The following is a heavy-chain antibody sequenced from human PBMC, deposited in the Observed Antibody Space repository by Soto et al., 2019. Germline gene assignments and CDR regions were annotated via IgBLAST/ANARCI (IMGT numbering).Heavy chain of an antibody. D-gene: IGHD3-10*01. CDR2: IKSKTDGGTT. CDR1: GFTFSNAW. V-gene: IGHV3-15*01. Sequence: GGSLRLSCAASGFTFSNAWMSWVRQAPGKGLEWVGRIKSKTDGGTTDYAAPVKGRFTISRDDSKNTLYLQMNSLKTEDTAVYYCTTVPRMVRGARFDYWGQGTLVTVS. J-gene: IGHJ4*02. CDR3: TTVPRMVRGARFDY.